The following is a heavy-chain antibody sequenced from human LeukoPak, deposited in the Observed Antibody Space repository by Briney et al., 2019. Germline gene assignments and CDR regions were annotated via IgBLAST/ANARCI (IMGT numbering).Heavy chain of an antibody. CDR2: IYYSGST. J-gene: IGHJ4*02. Sequence: PSETLSLTCTVSGGSISSSSYYWGWIRQPPGKGLEWIGSIYYSGSTYYNPSLKSRVTISVDTSKNQFSLKLSSVTAADTAVYYCAIYTDILTGSDVDYWGQGTLVTVSS. V-gene: IGHV4-39*01. CDR3: AIYTDILTGSDVDY. CDR1: GGSISSSSYY. D-gene: IGHD3-9*01.